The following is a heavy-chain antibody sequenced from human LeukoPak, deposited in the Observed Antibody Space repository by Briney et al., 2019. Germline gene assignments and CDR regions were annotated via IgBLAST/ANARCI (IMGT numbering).Heavy chain of an antibody. D-gene: IGHD5-18*01. CDR2: IIPIFATA. V-gene: IGHV1-69*01. Sequence: ASVKVSCKASGGTFSSYAISWVRQAPGQGLEWMGGIIPIFATANYAQNFQGRVTITADESTSIAYMELSSLRSEDTAVYYCARKHGRGYSYGYEKYNWFDPWGQGTLVTVSS. J-gene: IGHJ5*02. CDR3: ARKHGRGYSYGYEKYNWFDP. CDR1: GGTFSSYA.